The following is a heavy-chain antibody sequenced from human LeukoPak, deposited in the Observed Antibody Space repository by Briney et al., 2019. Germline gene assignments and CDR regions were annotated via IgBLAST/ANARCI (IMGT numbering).Heavy chain of an antibody. V-gene: IGHV1-2*02. CDR3: ARVTYLLYPLDY. J-gene: IGHJ4*02. Sequence: GASVKVSCKASGGTFSSYAISWVRQAPGQGLEWMGWINPNSGGTNYAQKFQGRVTMTRDTSISTAYMELSRLRSDDTAVYYCARVTYLLYPLDYWGQGTLVTVSS. D-gene: IGHD2/OR15-2a*01. CDR2: INPNSGGT. CDR1: GGTFSSYA.